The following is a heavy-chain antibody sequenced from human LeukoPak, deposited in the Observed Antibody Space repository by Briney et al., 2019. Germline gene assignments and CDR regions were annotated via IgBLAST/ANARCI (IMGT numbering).Heavy chain of an antibody. Sequence: SETLSLTCTVSGGSISSGSYYWSWIRQPAGKGLEWIGRIYTSGSTNYNPSLKSRVTISVDTSKNQFSLKLSSVTAADTAVYYCARDYDYGVQYYFHYWGQGTLVTVSS. CDR2: IYTSGST. J-gene: IGHJ4*02. CDR3: ARDYDYGVQYYFHY. D-gene: IGHD4-17*01. CDR1: GGSISSGSYY. V-gene: IGHV4-61*02.